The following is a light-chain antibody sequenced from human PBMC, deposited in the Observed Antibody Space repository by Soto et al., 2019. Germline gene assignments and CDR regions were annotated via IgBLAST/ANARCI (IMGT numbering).Light chain of an antibody. Sequence: HSALTQPPSASGSPGQSVTISCTGTSSDVGGYNYVSWYQQHPGKDPKLMIYEGSKRPSGVPDRLSGSKSGNTDSLTVSGLQAEDEADDYCSSYAGSNNLVVGGGTK. CDR3: SSYAGSNNLV. J-gene: IGLJ2*01. CDR2: EGS. V-gene: IGLV2-8*01. CDR1: SSDVGGYNY.